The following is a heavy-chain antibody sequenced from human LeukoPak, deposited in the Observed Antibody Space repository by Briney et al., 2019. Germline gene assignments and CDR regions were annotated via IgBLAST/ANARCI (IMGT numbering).Heavy chain of an antibody. CDR2: INWNSDNI. CDR1: GFTFNDHA. J-gene: IGHJ3*02. CDR3: ARASYYYDTTGLGAVDI. D-gene: IGHD3-22*01. Sequence: GGSLRLSCAASGFTFNDHAMYWVRQAPGKGLEWVSGINWNSDNIGYADSVKGRFTISRDDTKKSLFLQMNSLRTEDTALYYCARASYYYDTTGLGAVDIWGQGTMVTVSS. V-gene: IGHV3-9*01.